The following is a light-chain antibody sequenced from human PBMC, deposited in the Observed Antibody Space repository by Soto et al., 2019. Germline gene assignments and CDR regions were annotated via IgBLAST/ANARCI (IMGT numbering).Light chain of an antibody. CDR1: QSIRSW. CDR2: KAS. V-gene: IGKV1-5*03. CDR3: QHYGTYPFT. Sequence: DIQMTQSPSTLSASVGDRVTITYRASQSIRSWLAWDQQKSGKDPKVLIFKASSFESGVPSRFSGSGSGTEFTLTISSLQPDDFATSYCQHYGTYPFTFGGRTKVEIK. J-gene: IGKJ4*01.